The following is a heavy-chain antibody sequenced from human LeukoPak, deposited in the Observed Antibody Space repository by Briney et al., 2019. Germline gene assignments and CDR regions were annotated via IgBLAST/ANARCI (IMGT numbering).Heavy chain of an antibody. J-gene: IGHJ4*02. CDR3: ARAPSDYYPFDS. CDR1: GGSITSYY. Sequence: PSETLSLTCTVSGGSITSYYWSWIRQPPGKGLEWIGYIYYSGSTNYNPSLKSRVTISIDTSKTYFSLRLSSVTAADTAVYYCARAPSDYYPFDSWGQGTLVTVSS. D-gene: IGHD3-22*01. V-gene: IGHV4-59*01. CDR2: IYYSGST.